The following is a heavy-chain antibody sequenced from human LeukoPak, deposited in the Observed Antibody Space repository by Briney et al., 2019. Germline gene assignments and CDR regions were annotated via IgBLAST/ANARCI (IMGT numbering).Heavy chain of an antibody. Sequence: GGSLRLSCAASGFTVSSNYMSWVRQAPGKGLEWVGRIKSKTDGGTTDYAAPVKGRFTISRDDSKNTLYLQMNSLKTEDTAVYYCTTGGYGGQFDYWGQGTLVTVSS. CDR2: IKSKTDGGTT. CDR3: TTGGYGGQFDY. J-gene: IGHJ4*02. V-gene: IGHV3-15*01. CDR1: GFTVSSNY. D-gene: IGHD5-12*01.